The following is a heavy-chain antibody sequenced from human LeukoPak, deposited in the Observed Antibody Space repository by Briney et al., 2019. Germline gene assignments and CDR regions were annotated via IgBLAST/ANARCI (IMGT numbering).Heavy chain of an antibody. CDR3: ARVPREIASI. CDR1: GYTFISYD. CDR2: MNPASGNT. Sequence: GASVKVSCKASGYTFISYDINWVRQATGQGLEWMGYMNPASGNTGYAQKFQGRVTMTTDTSISTAYMELSSLRSEDTAVYYCARVPREIASIWGQGTMVTVSS. V-gene: IGHV1-8*01. J-gene: IGHJ3*02. D-gene: IGHD3-16*02.